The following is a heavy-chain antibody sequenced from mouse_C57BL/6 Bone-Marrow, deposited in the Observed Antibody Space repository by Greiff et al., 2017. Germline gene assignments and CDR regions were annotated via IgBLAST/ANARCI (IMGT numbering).Heavy chain of an antibody. CDR3: ARHEGDYYGSSNWYCDD. CDR1: GFTFSSYT. V-gene: IGHV5-9*01. J-gene: IGHJ1*03. CDR2: ISGGGGNT. Sequence: EVMLVESGGGLVKPGGSLKLSCAASGFTFSSYTMSWVRQTPEKRLEWVATISGGGGNTYYPDSVKGRFTISRDNATNTLYLQMSSLRSEDTALYYCARHEGDYYGSSNWYCDDWGTGTTVTVSS. D-gene: IGHD1-1*01.